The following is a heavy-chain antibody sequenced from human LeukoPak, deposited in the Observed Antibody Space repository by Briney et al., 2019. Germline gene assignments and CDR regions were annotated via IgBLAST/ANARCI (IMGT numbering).Heavy chain of an antibody. CDR1: GYSFTGYY. J-gene: IGHJ4*02. CDR2: INPNSGAT. D-gene: IGHD3-3*01. V-gene: IGHV1-2*02. Sequence: GASVKVSCKASGYSFTGYYIHWMRQAPGQGLEYMGWINPNSGATNYAQKFQGRVTMTRDTSISTAYMELSRMTSDDTAVYYCETSGVTSGPDLDYWGQGTLVTVS. CDR3: ETSGVTSGPDLDY.